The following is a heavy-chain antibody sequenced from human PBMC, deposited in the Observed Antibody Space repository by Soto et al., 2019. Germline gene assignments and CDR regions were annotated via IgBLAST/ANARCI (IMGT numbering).Heavy chain of an antibody. D-gene: IGHD4-17*01. CDR1: GFTFSSYH. J-gene: IGHJ4*02. CDR3: AREGLGDGDYDSHYFDY. Sequence: GGSLRLSCAASGFTFSSYHMHWVRQAPGKGLEWVAMIWYDGKHTYYADSVRGRFTISRDNSKNTLYLQMNSLRAEDTALYYCAREGLGDGDYDSHYFDYWGQGTLVTVSS. CDR2: IWYDGKHT. V-gene: IGHV3-33*01.